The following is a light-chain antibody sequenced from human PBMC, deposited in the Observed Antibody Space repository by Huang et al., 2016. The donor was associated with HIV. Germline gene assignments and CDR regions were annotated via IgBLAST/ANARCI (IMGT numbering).Light chain of an antibody. V-gene: IGKV2-28*01. CDR2: WSS. CDR1: QSLRHSNGYKY. Sequence: DIVMTQSPLSLAVTPGEPASISCRSSQSLRHSNGYKYLDWYVQKPGQSPQLLIYWSSNRASGVPDRFSGSASGTDFTLKISRLEAEDVGVYYCMQALQTPWTFGQGTKVEIK. CDR3: MQALQTPWT. J-gene: IGKJ1*01.